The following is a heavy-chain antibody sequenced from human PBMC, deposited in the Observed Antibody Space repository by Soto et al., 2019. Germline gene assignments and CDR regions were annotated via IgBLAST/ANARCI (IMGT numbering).Heavy chain of an antibody. CDR2: ITGSGGST. V-gene: IGHV3-23*01. CDR1: GFTFSSYA. J-gene: IGHJ4*02. Sequence: EVRLLESGGGLVQPGGSLRLSSAASGFTFSSYAMIWVRQVPGKGLEWVSSITGSGGSTYYADSVKGRFTISRDNSKNMLYVHMNSLRADDTAVYYCVKGSSTSRPYYVDCWGQGSLVTVCS. D-gene: IGHD2-2*01. CDR3: VKGSSTSRPYYVDC.